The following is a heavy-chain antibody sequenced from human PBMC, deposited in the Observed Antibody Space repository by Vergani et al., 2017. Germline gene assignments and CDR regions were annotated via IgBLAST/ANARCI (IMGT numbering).Heavy chain of an antibody. CDR1: GGSISSGDYY. Sequence: QVQLQESGPGLVKPSQTLSRTCTVSGGSISSGDYYWSWIRQPPGKGLEWIGYIYYNGNTYYNPSLKSRVTISVDTSKNQFSLKLSSVTAADTAVYYCARAPIGSXIFGVVIIRFAFDIWGQGTMVTVSS. CDR3: ARAPIGSXIFGVVIIRFAFDI. J-gene: IGHJ3*02. V-gene: IGHV4-30-4*08. CDR2: IYYNGNT. D-gene: IGHD3-3*01.